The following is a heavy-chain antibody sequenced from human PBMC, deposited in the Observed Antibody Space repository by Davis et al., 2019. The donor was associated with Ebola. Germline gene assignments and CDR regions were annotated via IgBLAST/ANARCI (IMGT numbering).Heavy chain of an antibody. J-gene: IGHJ5*02. CDR3: TRVPMGYSSGWYVWFDP. CDR2: IRSKANSYAT. D-gene: IGHD6-19*01. CDR1: GFTFSSYG. V-gene: IGHV3-73*01. Sequence: GESLKISCAASGFTFSSYGMHWVRQASGKGLEWVGRIRSKANSYATAYAASVKGRFTISRDDSKNTAYLQMNSLKTEDTAVYYCTRVPMGYSSGWYVWFDPWGQGTLVTVSS.